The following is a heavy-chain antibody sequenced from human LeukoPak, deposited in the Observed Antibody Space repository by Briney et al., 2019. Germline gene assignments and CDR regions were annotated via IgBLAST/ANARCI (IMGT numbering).Heavy chain of an antibody. CDR2: ISSGSSYI. CDR3: ARDRAYGSGSYPAHFGY. J-gene: IGHJ4*02. V-gene: IGHV3-21*01. Sequence: PGGSLRLSCAASGFTFSSYSMNWVRQAPGKGLEWVSSISSGSSYIYYADSVKGRFTISRDNAKNSLYLQMNSLRAEDTAVYYCARDRAYGSGSYPAHFGYWGQGTLVTASS. CDR1: GFTFSSYS. D-gene: IGHD3-10*01.